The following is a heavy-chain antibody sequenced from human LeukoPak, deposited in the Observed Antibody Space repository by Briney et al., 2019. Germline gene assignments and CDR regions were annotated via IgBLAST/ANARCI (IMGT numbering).Heavy chain of an antibody. V-gene: IGHV3-30*04. CDR2: ISNDGSKK. CDR3: ARGFTMIPDY. J-gene: IGHJ4*02. CDR1: GFTFSSYA. Sequence: PGGSLRLSCAASGFTFSSYALHWVRQAPGKGLEWVAVISNDGSKKDYADSVKGRFTISRDNAKNSLYLQMNSLRAEDTAVYYCARGFTMIPDYWGQGTLVTVSS. D-gene: IGHD3-22*01.